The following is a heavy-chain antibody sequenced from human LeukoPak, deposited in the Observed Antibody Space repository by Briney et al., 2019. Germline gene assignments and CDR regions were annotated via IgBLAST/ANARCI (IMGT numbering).Heavy chain of an antibody. J-gene: IGHJ4*02. CDR2: INPNSGGT. V-gene: IGHV1-2*02. Sequence: ASVKVSCKASGYTFTGYYMHWVRQAPGQGLEWMGWINPNSGGTNYAQKSQGRVTMTRDTSISTAYMELSRLRSDDTAVYYCARTFTVVTPFMGYWGQGTLVTVSS. CDR1: GYTFTGYY. D-gene: IGHD4-23*01. CDR3: ARTFTVVTPFMGY.